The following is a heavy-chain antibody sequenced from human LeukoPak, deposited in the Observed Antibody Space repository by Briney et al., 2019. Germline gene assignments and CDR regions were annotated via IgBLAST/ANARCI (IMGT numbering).Heavy chain of an antibody. D-gene: IGHD2-2*03. Sequence: SVKVSCKASVGTFSSYAISWVRQAPGQGLEWMGGIIPIFGTANYAQKFQGRVTITADESTSTAYMELSSLRSEDTAVYYCARVGIVVVPAAMYYYYGMDVWGQGTTVTVSS. CDR2: IIPIFGTA. V-gene: IGHV1-69*13. CDR1: VGTFSSYA. J-gene: IGHJ6*02. CDR3: ARVGIVVVPAAMYYYYGMDV.